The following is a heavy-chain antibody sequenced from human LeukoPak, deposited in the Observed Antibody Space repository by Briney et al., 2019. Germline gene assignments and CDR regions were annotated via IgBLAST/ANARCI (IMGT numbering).Heavy chain of an antibody. J-gene: IGHJ4*02. CDR3: ARVRHSNNWETDDS. CDR1: GFTFSSYE. CDR2: ISSSGNTI. Sequence: PGGSLRLSCAASGFTFSSYEMNWVRQAPGKGLEWVSYISSSGNTIYYADSVKGRFTISRDNAKKSLYLQMNSLRAEDTAVYYCARVRHSNNWETDDSWGQGTLVTVSS. D-gene: IGHD1-1*01. V-gene: IGHV3-48*03.